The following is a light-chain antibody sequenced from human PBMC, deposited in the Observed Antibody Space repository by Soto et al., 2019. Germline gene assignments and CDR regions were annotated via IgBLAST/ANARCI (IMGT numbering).Light chain of an antibody. CDR2: HAS. J-gene: IGKJ4*01. CDR1: QSVSNS. V-gene: IGKV3-15*01. Sequence: EKVMTQSPATLSVSAGERASLSCRASQSVSNSLAWYQQKPGQAPRLLIYHASTRATGIPARFSGSASGTEFTLTISSLQSEDSAVYYCQQYNQWPLTFGGGTKVDIK. CDR3: QQYNQWPLT.